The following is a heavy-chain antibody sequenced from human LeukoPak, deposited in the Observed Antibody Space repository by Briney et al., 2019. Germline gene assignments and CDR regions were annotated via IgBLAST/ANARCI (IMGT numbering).Heavy chain of an antibody. CDR3: ARDPGGPRPVLYYFGY. J-gene: IGHJ4*02. Sequence: GASVKVSCKASGYTFTSYYMHWVRQAPGQGLEWMGIINPSGGSTSYAQKFQGRVTMTRDTSTSTVYMELSSLRSEDTAVYYCARDPGGPRPVLYYFGYWGQGTLVTVSS. V-gene: IGHV1-46*01. CDR2: INPSGGST. CDR1: GYTFTSYY. D-gene: IGHD2-8*01.